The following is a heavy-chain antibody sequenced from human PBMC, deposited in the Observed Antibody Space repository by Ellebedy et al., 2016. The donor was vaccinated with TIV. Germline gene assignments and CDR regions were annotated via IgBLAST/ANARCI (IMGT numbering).Heavy chain of an antibody. CDR1: GGSISSSSYY. J-gene: IGHJ5*02. D-gene: IGHD3-9*01. V-gene: IGHV4-39*01. CDR2: IYYSGST. CDR3: ARLEAYYDILTGQVGWFDP. Sequence: SETLSLXCTVSGGSISSSSYYWGWIRQPPGKGLEWIGSIYYSGSTYYNPSLESRVTISVDTSKNQFSLKLSSVTAADTAVYYCARLEAYYDILTGQVGWFDPWGQGTLVTVSS.